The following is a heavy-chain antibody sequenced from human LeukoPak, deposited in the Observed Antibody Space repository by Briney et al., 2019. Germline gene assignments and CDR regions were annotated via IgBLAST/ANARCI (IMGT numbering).Heavy chain of an antibody. CDR2: ISASSSTT. V-gene: IGHV3-23*01. CDR3: VRGGNSPHDY. CDR1: GYTFSDYA. Sequence: GGSLRLSCVGSGYTFSDYAMSWVRQSPGKGLEWVAAISASSSTTYYADSVKGRFTISRDNSKNTLYLQMNSLRAEDTAVYYCVRGGNSPHDYWGQGTLVTVSS. J-gene: IGHJ4*02. D-gene: IGHD4-23*01.